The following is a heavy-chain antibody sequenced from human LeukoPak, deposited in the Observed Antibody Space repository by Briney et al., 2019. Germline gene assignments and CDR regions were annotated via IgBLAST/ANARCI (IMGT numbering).Heavy chain of an antibody. D-gene: IGHD3-22*01. CDR1: GFTFSNYW. CDR2: INSDGGST. Sequence: GGSLRLSCAASGFTFSNYWMHWVRQAPGKGLVWVSRINSDGGSTNYADSVKGRFTISRDNAKNTLYLQINSLRAEDTAVYYCARDDNYYDSSGYCSYWGQGTLVTVSS. V-gene: IGHV3-74*01. CDR3: ARDDNYYDSSGYCSY. J-gene: IGHJ4*02.